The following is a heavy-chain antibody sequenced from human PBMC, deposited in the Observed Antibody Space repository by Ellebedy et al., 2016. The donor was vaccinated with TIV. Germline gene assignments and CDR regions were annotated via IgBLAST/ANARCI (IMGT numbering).Heavy chain of an antibody. V-gene: IGHV4-59*01. D-gene: IGHD3-16*01. CDR1: GGSITGSH. CDR2: IYSSGIT. CDR3: AKNSYASGQ. Sequence: MPSETLSLTCTVSGGSITGSHWSWIRQRPGKGLEWIGYIYSSGITNYNPSLKSRVTISVDTSKNQFSLKLRSVTAADTAMYYCAKNSYASGQWGQGTLVTVSS. J-gene: IGHJ4*02.